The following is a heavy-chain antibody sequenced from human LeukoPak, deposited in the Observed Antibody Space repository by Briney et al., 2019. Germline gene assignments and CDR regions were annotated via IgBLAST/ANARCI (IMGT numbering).Heavy chain of an antibody. J-gene: IGHJ4*02. D-gene: IGHD6-6*01. CDR3: AKGGPYTSSSCDY. CDR2: ISATTGYT. Sequence: GGSLRLSRAASGFTFSSSAMHWVRQAPGKVMEWDSGISATTGYTYYADSVKGRFTISRDSSNNMLYLQTNNLRAEDTALYYCAKGGPYTSSSCDYWGQGTLVTVSS. V-gene: IGHV3-23*01. CDR1: GFTFSSSA.